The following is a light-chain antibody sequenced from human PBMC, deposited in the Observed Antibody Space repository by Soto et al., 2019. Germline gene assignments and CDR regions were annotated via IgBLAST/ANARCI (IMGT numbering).Light chain of an antibody. CDR3: LQDFNYPWT. V-gene: IGKV1-6*02. J-gene: IGKJ1*01. CDR2: AAS. Sequence: MTQSPLSLPVTPGEPASISCRSSQSLLHSNGYNYLAWFQQRPGKAPKLLIYAASGLQSGVPSRFSGSGSGTDFTLTISSLQPEDFATYYCLQDFNYPWTFGQGTKVDI. CDR1: QSLLHSNGYNY.